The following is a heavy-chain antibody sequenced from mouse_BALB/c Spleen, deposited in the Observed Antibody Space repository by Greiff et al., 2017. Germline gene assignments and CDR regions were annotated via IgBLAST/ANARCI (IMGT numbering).Heavy chain of an antibody. CDR1: GFTFSDYG. J-gene: IGHJ2*01. CDR3: ARVTIPYYFDY. CDR2: ISNLAYSI. V-gene: IGHV5-15*02. D-gene: IGHD2-13*01. Sequence: EVKLEESGGGLVQPGGSRKLSCAASGFTFSDYGMAWVRQAPGKGPEWVAFISNLAYSIYYADTVTGRFTISRENAKNTLYLEMSSLRSEDTAMYYCARVTIPYYFDYWGQGTTLTVSS.